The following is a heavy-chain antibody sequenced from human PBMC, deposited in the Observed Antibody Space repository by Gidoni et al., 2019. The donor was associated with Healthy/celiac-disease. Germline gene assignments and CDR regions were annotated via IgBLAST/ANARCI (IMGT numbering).Heavy chain of an antibody. CDR3: ARDLGRGDRDYYYYGMDV. Sequence: QVQLVQSGAEVKKPGASVKVSCKASGYTFTGYYMHWVRQAPGQGLELVGWINPNSGGTNYAQKFQGWVTMTRDTSISTAYMELSRLRSDDTAVYYCARDLGRGDRDYYYYGMDVWGQGTTVTVSS. V-gene: IGHV1-2*04. CDR1: GYTFTGYY. J-gene: IGHJ6*02. D-gene: IGHD7-27*01. CDR2: INPNSGGT.